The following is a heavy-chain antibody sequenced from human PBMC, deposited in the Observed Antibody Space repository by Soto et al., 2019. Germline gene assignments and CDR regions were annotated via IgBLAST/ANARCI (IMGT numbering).Heavy chain of an antibody. J-gene: IGHJ4*02. CDR2: INSDGSST. CDR3: ARDIEYSSSYFDY. Sequence: GGSLRLSCAASGFTFSSYWMHWVHQAPGKGLVWVSCINSDGSSTSYADSVKGRFTISRDNAKNTLYLQMNSLRAEDTAVYYCARDIEYSSSYFDYWGQGTLVTVSS. CDR1: GFTFSSYW. V-gene: IGHV3-74*01. D-gene: IGHD6-6*01.